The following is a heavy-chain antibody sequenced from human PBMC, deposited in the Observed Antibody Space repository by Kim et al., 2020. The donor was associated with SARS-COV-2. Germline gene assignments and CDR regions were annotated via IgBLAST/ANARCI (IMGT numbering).Heavy chain of an antibody. J-gene: IGHJ4*02. D-gene: IGHD3-9*01. V-gene: IGHV7-4-1*02. Sequence: ASVKVSCKASGYTFTSYAMNWVRQAPGQGLEWMGWINTNTGNPTYAQGFTGRFVFSLDTSVSTAYLQISSLKAEDTAVYYCARDLYDILTGYYVSHAYYFDCWGQGTLVTVSS. CDR3: ARDLYDILTGYYVSHAYYFDC. CDR2: INTNTGNP. CDR1: GYTFTSYA.